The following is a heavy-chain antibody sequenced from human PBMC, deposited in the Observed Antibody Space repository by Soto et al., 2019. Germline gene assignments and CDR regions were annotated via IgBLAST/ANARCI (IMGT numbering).Heavy chain of an antibody. CDR2: INPRASGV. CDR1: DYTFAAYW. J-gene: IGHJ3*02. V-gene: IGHV5-51*01. D-gene: IGHD3-3*01. Sequence: PGESLKISCKGFDYTFAAYWIGWVRQMPGKGLEWMGVINPRASGVKYSPPFEGQVTISADKSINTAFLQWRSLKASVTAMYYCARPDYTQEVWYHTYDIWGQGTMVTVSS. CDR3: ARPDYTQEVWYHTYDI.